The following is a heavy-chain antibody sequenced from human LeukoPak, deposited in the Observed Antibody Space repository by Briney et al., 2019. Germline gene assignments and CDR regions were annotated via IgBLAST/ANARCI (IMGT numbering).Heavy chain of an antibody. Sequence: AGGSLRLSCAASGFTFSSYGMHWVRQAPGKGLEWVAVISYDGSNKYYADSVKGRFTISRDNAKNSLYLQMNSLRAEDTAVYYCARESSSWYSDYYYYMDVWGKGTTVTVSS. CDR2: ISYDGSNK. CDR3: ARESSSWYSDYYYYMDV. V-gene: IGHV3-30*03. J-gene: IGHJ6*03. CDR1: GFTFSSYG. D-gene: IGHD6-13*01.